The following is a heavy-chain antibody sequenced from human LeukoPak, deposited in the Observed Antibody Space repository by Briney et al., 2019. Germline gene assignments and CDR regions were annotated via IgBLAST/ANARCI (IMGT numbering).Heavy chain of an antibody. CDR3: AKESGYCSGGSCYSGLDFFDY. D-gene: IGHD2-15*01. Sequence: GGSLRLSCAASGFTFSSYGMHWVRPAPGKGLEWVAFIRYDGSNKYYADSVKGRFTISRDNSKNTLYLQMNSLRAEDTAVYYCAKESGYCSGGSCYSGLDFFDYWGQGTLVTVSS. CDR2: IRYDGSNK. CDR1: GFTFSSYG. J-gene: IGHJ4*02. V-gene: IGHV3-30*02.